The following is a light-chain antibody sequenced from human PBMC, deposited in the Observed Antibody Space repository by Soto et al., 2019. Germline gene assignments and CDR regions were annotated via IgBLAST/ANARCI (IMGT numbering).Light chain of an antibody. J-gene: IGKJ1*01. CDR2: GAS. Sequence: EIVMTQSPGTLSVSVGYTATLSCRASQSLGSDLAWYQQKTGKAPRRLIFGASARPTGIPARISGSGYGTELTLTISSMRSEDFEVYFCQQYYNWPRTFGHGTKVDIK. V-gene: IGKV3-15*01. CDR1: QSLGSD. CDR3: QQYYNWPRT.